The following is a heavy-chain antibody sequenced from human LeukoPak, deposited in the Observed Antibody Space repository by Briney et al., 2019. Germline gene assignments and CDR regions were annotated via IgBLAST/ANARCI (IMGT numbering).Heavy chain of an antibody. J-gene: IGHJ4*02. CDR1: GFTFSSYW. Sequence: GGSLRLSCAASGFTFSSYWMSWVRQAPGKGLEWVANIKQDGSEIYYVDSVRGRFTISRDNTKNSLYLRLSSLRAEDTAVYYCARGLHDFGDYGGTYWGQGTLVTVSS. CDR3: ARGLHDFGDYGGTY. D-gene: IGHD4-17*01. CDR2: IKQDGSEI. V-gene: IGHV3-7*01.